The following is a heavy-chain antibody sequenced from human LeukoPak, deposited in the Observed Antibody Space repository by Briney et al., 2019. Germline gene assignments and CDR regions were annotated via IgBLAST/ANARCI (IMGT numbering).Heavy chain of an antibody. D-gene: IGHD3-9*01. J-gene: IGHJ4*02. CDR3: AKDNDDILTGYYDY. V-gene: IGHV3-9*01. CDR1: GFTLSSYW. Sequence: GGSLRLSCAASGFTLSSYWMHWVRQAPGKGLEWVSGISWNSGSIGYADSVKGRFTISRDNAKNSLYLQMNSLRAEDTALYYCAKDNDDILTGYYDYWGQGTLVTVSS. CDR2: ISWNSGSI.